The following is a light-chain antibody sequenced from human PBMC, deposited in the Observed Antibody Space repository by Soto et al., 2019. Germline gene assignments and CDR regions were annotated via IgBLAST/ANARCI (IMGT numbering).Light chain of an antibody. J-gene: IGLJ2*01. V-gene: IGLV1-44*01. CDR2: TNN. CDR3: APWDDSLNGAV. CDR1: SSNIGRNT. Sequence: QSVLTQPPSASGTPGQRVTISCSGSSSNIGRNTVNWYQQLPGTAPKLLIYTNNQRPSGVPDRFSGSKSGTSASLAISELQSEDEADYYCAPWDDSLNGAVFGGGTKVTVL.